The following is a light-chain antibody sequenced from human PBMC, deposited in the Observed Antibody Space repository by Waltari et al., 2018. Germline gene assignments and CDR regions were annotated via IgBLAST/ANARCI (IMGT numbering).Light chain of an antibody. V-gene: IGKV3-20*01. J-gene: IGKJ1*01. Sequence: EIVLTQSPGILSLSPGERATLSCRASQSVGRSLVWYQQKPGQAPRLLIYDVSRRATGIPDRFSGSGYGTDFSLTISRLEPEDFAVYYCQKYERLPATFGQGTTVEIK. CDR2: DVS. CDR3: QKYERLPAT. CDR1: QSVGRS.